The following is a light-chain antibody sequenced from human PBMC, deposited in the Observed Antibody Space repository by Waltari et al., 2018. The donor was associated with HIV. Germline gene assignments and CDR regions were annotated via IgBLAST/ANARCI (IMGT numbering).Light chain of an antibody. Sequence: QSALTQPRSVSGSPGQSVTISCTGTSSDIGYFDYVSWYQQYPGKAPKVIIYEVDQPPSGVPDRFTGSKSGITASLTISGLQGEDEADYYCCSYAGAYTYVFGTGTKVNVL. CDR2: EVD. V-gene: IGLV2-11*01. CDR1: SSDIGYFDY. CDR3: CSYAGAYTYV. J-gene: IGLJ1*01.